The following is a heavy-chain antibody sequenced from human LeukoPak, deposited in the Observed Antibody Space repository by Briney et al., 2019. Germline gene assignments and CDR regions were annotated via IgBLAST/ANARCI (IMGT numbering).Heavy chain of an antibody. V-gene: IGHV3-9*03. D-gene: IGHD5-18*01. CDR2: ISWNSGSI. J-gene: IGHJ4*02. CDR3: AKGGDTAMVTAYGFDY. Sequence: GRSLRLSCAASGFTFDDYAMHWVRQAPGKGLEWVSGISWNSGSIGYADSVKGRFTISRANAKNSLYLQMNSLRAEDMALYYCAKGGDTAMVTAYGFDYWGQGTLVTVSS. CDR1: GFTFDDYA.